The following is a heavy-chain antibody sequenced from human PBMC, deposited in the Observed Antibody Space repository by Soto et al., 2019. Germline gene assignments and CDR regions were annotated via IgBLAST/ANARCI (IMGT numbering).Heavy chain of an antibody. CDR1: GASITQYY. CDR3: ARVGGSGWNFDS. Sequence: SATLSLTCTVSGASITQYYWNWIRQSPGKGLEWIVSVSSTGSTVYSPSLRSRVTMSVDTSKNQFSLKLNSMTAADTAIYYCARVGGSGWNFDSWGQGILVTVSS. D-gene: IGHD6-19*01. J-gene: IGHJ4*02. V-gene: IGHV4-59*01. CDR2: VSSTGST.